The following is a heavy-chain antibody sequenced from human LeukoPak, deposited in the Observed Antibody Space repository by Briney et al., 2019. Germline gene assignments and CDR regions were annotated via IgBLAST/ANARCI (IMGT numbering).Heavy chain of an antibody. CDR1: GGSISSYY. Sequence: SETLSLTCTVSGGSISSYYWSWIRQPAGKGLEWIGRIYTSGSTNYNPSLKSRVTMSVDTSKNQFSLKLSSMTAADTAVYYCAVDRNYCSSTSCYFLWFDPWGQGTLVTVSS. D-gene: IGHD2-2*01. CDR2: IYTSGST. J-gene: IGHJ5*02. V-gene: IGHV4-4*07. CDR3: AVDRNYCSSTSCYFLWFDP.